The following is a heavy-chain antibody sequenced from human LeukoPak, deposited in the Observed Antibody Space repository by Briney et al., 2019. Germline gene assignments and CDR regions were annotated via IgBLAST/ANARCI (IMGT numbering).Heavy chain of an antibody. CDR3: VRDRELTY. CDR2: IYYSGST. V-gene: IGHV4-39*07. Sequence: SETLSLTCTVSGGSISGSSYYWGWIRQPPGKGLEWIGSIYYSGSTYYNPSLKSRVTISVDTSKNQFSLKLTSVTAADTAMYYCVRDRELTYWGQGTLVTVSP. D-gene: IGHD5-24*01. J-gene: IGHJ4*02. CDR1: GGSISGSSYY.